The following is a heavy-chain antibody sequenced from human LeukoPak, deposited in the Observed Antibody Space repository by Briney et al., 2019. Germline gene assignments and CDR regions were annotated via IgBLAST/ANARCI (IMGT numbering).Heavy chain of an antibody. Sequence: PSETLSLTCAVSGGSISSGGYSWSWIRQPPGKGLEWIGYIYHSGSTYYNPSLKSRVTISVDTSKNQFSLKLSSVTAADTAVYYCARAGSYCSSTSCPSHFFDYWGQGTLVTVSS. D-gene: IGHD2-2*01. CDR2: IYHSGST. CDR3: ARAGSYCSSTSCPSHFFDY. CDR1: GGSISSGGYS. V-gene: IGHV4-30-2*01. J-gene: IGHJ4*02.